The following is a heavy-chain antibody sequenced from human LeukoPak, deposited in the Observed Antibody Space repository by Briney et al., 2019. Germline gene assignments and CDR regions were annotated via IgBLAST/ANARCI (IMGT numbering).Heavy chain of an antibody. D-gene: IGHD3-22*01. V-gene: IGHV1-69*05. CDR3: ARCAHYYDSSGDIKYYFDY. Sequence: SVKVSCKASGGTFSSYAISWVRRAPGQGLEWMGRIIHIFGTANYAQKFQGRVTITTDESTSTAYMELSSLRSEDTAVYYCARCAHYYDSSGDIKYYFDYWGHGTLVTVSS. CDR2: IIHIFGTA. CDR1: GGTFSSYA. J-gene: IGHJ4*01.